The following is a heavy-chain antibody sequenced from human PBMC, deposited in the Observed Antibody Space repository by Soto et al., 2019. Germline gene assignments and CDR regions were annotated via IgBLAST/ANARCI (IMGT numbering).Heavy chain of an antibody. CDR2: ISRSGANT. J-gene: IGHJ4*02. CDR3: EKDRLLHYGSRGYLFDY. V-gene: IGHV3-23*01. Sequence: EVQLLESGGGLVQPGGSLRLSCAASGFTFNSYAMTWVRQAPGKGLEWVSAISRSGANTYYADSVEGRFIISRDNSKNTLYLQMNSLRAEDTAVYYCEKDRLLHYGSRGYLFDYWGQGTLVTVSS. CDR1: GFTFNSYA. D-gene: IGHD3-22*01.